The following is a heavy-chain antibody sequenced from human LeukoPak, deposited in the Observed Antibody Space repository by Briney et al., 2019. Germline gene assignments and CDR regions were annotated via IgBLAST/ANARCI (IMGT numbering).Heavy chain of an antibody. CDR3: ETAIQLRPF. Sequence: GGSLRLSCAASGFVFRSYPMQWARQAPGKGLEWVTIISYDGNHIFYADSVKGRFTISRDNSKNTLYLQMNGLRPEDTAVYYCETAIQLRPFWGQGTLVTVSS. CDR1: GFVFRSYP. J-gene: IGHJ4*02. V-gene: IGHV3-30*04. D-gene: IGHD1-1*01. CDR2: ISYDGNHI.